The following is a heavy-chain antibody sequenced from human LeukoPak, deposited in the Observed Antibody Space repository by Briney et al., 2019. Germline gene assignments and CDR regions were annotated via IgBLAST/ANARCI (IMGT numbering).Heavy chain of an antibody. D-gene: IGHD3-10*01. V-gene: IGHV3-11*03. Sequence: PGGSLRLSCAASGFTFSDYYMSWIRQAPGKGLEWVSYVSSSSSHTNYADSVKGRFTISRDNAKNSLYLQMNSLRVEDTAVYYCALGGSGVDYWGQGTLVTVSS. CDR2: VSSSSSHT. J-gene: IGHJ4*02. CDR1: GFTFSDYY. CDR3: ALGGSGVDY.